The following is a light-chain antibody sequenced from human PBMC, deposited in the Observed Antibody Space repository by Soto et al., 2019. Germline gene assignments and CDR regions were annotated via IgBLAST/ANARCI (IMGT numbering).Light chain of an antibody. V-gene: IGKV3-20*01. CDR1: QSVPSTN. Sequence: EIVLTQSPGTLSLSPGERATLSCRASQSVPSTNLAWYQQKPGQAPRLLMYGASSRATGIPDRFSGSGSGTDVTLTISRLEPEDFAVYYCQQYGTSPVSFGQGTKLEIK. J-gene: IGKJ2*03. CDR3: QQYGTSPVS. CDR2: GAS.